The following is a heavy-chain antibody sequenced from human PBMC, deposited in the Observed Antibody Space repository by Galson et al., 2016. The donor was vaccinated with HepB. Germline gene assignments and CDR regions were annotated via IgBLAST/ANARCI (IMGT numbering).Heavy chain of an antibody. CDR2: TYYNSEWHN. D-gene: IGHD1-1*01. CDR3: ARGWVQNGMDV. CDR1: GDSVSSNSAA. J-gene: IGHJ6*02. Sequence: CAISGDSVSSNSAAWSWIRQSPSRGLEWLGRTYYNSEWHNGYAPSVKSRISINPDTSKNQFSLQLNSVTPEDTAVYYCARGWVQNGMDVWGRGTAVTVSS. V-gene: IGHV6-1*01.